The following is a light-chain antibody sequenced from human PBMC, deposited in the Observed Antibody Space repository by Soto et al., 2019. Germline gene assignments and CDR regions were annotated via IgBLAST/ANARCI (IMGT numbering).Light chain of an antibody. J-gene: IGKJ5*01. CDR2: GAS. V-gene: IGKV3-20*01. Sequence: IVFARFSGALCLSPRERATLSCRPSQSVSSSYLAWYQQKPGQAPRLLIYGASSRATGIPDRFSGSGSGRDFTLTISRLEPEDFAVYYCQQYGSSPETFGQGTRLEIK. CDR3: QQYGSSPET. CDR1: QSVSSSY.